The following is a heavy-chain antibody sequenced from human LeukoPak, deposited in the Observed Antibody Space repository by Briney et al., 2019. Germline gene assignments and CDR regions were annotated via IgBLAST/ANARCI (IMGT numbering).Heavy chain of an antibody. J-gene: IGHJ4*02. CDR1: GYTFSSYG. CDR2: ISTYNGNT. D-gene: IGHD3-22*01. Sequence: ASVTVSCKASGYTFSSYGISWVRQAPGQGLEWMGWISTYNGNTNYAQKLQGRVTMTTDTSTSTAYMELRSLRSDDTAVYYCARGYHHDSSGYPFDYWGQGTLVIVSS. V-gene: IGHV1-18*01. CDR3: ARGYHHDSSGYPFDY.